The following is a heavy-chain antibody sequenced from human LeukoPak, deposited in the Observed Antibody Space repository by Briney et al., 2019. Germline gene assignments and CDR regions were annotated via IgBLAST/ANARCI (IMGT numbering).Heavy chain of an antibody. J-gene: IGHJ6*02. D-gene: IGHD6-13*01. CDR2: ISYDGSNK. Sequence: GGSLRLSCVASGFTFNTYAIHWVRQAPGKGLEWVAVISYDGSNKYYEDSVKGRFTISRDNSKNTLYLQMNSLRAEDMAVYYCARDLRYSTSWYYYGMDVWGQGTTVTVSS. CDR1: GFTFNTYA. CDR3: ARDLRYSTSWYYYGMDV. V-gene: IGHV3-30-3*01.